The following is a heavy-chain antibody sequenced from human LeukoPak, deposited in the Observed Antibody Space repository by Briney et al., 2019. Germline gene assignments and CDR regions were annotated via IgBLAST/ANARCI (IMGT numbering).Heavy chain of an antibody. CDR1: GYSFSDSW. J-gene: IGHJ4*02. D-gene: IGHD3-9*01. Sequence: GESLKISCKGSGYSFSDSWIGWVRQMPGKGLEWMGNIYPGDSQTGYGPSFQGQVTISADRSTNTAYLQWGSLKASDTAIYYCAGHRPLTAYKWGAGFDYWGQGTLVTVSS. CDR3: AGHRPLTAYKWGAGFDY. V-gene: IGHV5-51*01. CDR2: IYPGDSQT.